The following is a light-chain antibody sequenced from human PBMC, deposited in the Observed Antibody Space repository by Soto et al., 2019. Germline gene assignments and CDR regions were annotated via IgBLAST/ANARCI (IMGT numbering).Light chain of an antibody. CDR3: SSYTSGSTLPWV. CDR1: SSDVGGYNY. CDR2: DVS. Sequence: QSALTQPASVSGSPGQSITISCTGTSSDVGGYNYVSWYQQHPGKAPKLMIYDVSNRPSGVSNRFSGSKSGNTASLTISGLQAEDEADYYCSSYTSGSTLPWVFGTGTKLTVL. V-gene: IGLV2-14*01. J-gene: IGLJ1*01.